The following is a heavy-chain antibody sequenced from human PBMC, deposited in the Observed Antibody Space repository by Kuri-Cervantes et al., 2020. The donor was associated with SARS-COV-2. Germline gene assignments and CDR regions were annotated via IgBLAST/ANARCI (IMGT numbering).Heavy chain of an antibody. V-gene: IGHV1-69*04. CDR2: IIPILGIA. J-gene: IGHJ5*02. Sequence: SVKVSCKASGGTFSSYTMSWVRQAPGQGLEWMGSIIPILGIANYAQKFQGRVTITADKSTSTAYMELSSLRSEDTAVYYCSREGGAKVYYDFWSGMGLFDPWGQGTLVTVSS. CDR1: GGTFSSYT. CDR3: SREGGAKVYYDFWSGMGLFDP. D-gene: IGHD3-3*01.